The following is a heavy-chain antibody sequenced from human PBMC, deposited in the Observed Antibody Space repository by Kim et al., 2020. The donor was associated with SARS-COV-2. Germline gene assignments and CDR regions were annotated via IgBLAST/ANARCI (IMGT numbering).Heavy chain of an antibody. V-gene: IGHV4-61*01. Sequence: SETLSLTCTVSGDSVSSGSYYWSWVRQPPGKGLEWIAFIYNTGVTSFNPSLKSRVTISVDTSKNQFSLKLRSVTAADSAVYYCAGDYWGSSAYLPFDYWGQGTLVTVSS. CDR2: IYNTGVT. CDR3: AGDYWGSSAYLPFDY. D-gene: IGHD6-19*01. J-gene: IGHJ4*02. CDR1: GDSVSSGSYY.